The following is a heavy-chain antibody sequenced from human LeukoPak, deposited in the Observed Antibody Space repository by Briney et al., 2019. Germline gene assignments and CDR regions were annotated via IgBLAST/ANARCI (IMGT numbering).Heavy chain of an antibody. Sequence: SGTLSLTCAVSGGSISSSNWWSWVRQPPGKGLEWIGGIYHSGSTNYNPSLKSRVTISVDTSKNQFSLKLSSVTAADTAVYYCARSSPRRYFDLWGRGTLVTVSS. CDR3: ARSSPRRYFDL. J-gene: IGHJ2*01. CDR2: IYHSGST. V-gene: IGHV4-4*02. CDR1: GGSISSSNW. D-gene: IGHD2-2*01.